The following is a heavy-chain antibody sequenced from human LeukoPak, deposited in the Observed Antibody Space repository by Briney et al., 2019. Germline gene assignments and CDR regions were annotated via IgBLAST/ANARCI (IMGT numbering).Heavy chain of an antibody. CDR2: ISGSGGST. D-gene: IGHD2-2*01. CDR1: GFTFSSYA. CDR3: AKDRGVPAAMGGGQYYYYMDV. Sequence: GGSLRLSCAASGFTFSSYAMSWVRQAPGKGLEWVSAISGSGGSTYYADSVKGRFTISRDNSKNTLYLQMNSLRAEDTAVYYCAKDRGVPAAMGGGQYYYYMDVWGKGTTVTISS. V-gene: IGHV3-23*01. J-gene: IGHJ6*03.